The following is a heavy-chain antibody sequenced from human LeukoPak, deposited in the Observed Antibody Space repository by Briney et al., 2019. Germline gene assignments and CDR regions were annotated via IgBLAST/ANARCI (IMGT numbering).Heavy chain of an antibody. CDR2: ISYDGSNK. V-gene: IGHV3-30*04. J-gene: IGHJ4*02. CDR1: GFTFSSYA. D-gene: IGHD3-10*01. Sequence: GRSLRLSCAASGFTFSSYAMHWVRQAPGKGLEWVAVISYDGSNKYYADSVKGRFTISRDNSKNTLYLQMNSRRAEDTAVYYCARDMDYYGSGSYIGYWGQGTLVTVSS. CDR3: ARDMDYYGSGSYIGY.